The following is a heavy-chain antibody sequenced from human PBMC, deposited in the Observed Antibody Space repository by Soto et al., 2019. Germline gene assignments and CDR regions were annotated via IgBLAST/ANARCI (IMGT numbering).Heavy chain of an antibody. CDR2: ISSSSSYI. D-gene: IGHD6-13*01. CDR3: ARDFAGTCFDY. J-gene: IGHJ4*02. Sequence: EVQLVESGGGLVKPGGSLRLSCAASGFTFSSYSMNWVRQAPGKGLEWVSSISSSSSYIYYADSVKGRFTISRDNAKNSLYLQMNSLRAQDTAVYYCARDFAGTCFDYWGQGTLVTVSS. V-gene: IGHV3-21*01. CDR1: GFTFSSYS.